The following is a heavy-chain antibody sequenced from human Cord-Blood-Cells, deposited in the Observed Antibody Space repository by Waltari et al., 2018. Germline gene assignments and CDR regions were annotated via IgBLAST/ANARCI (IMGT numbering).Heavy chain of an antibody. V-gene: IGHV1-8*01. CDR3: ARDNWGSGADY. CDR1: GYTFTSYD. D-gene: IGHD7-27*01. Sequence: QVQLVQSGAEVKKPGASVKVSCKASGYTFTSYDINWVRQATGQGLVWIGWMNPNSGNPGYAKKFQCRVTMTRNTSISTAYMELSSLRSEDTAVYYCARDNWGSGADYWGQGTLVTVSS. CDR2: MNPNSGNP. J-gene: IGHJ4*02.